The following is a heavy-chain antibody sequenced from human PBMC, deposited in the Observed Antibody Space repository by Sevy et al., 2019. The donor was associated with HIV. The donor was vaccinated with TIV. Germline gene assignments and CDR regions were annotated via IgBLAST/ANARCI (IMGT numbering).Heavy chain of an antibody. CDR3: ARGAGVGGAFDI. J-gene: IGHJ3*02. V-gene: IGHV1-69*13. D-gene: IGHD3-3*01. CDR2: IIPIFGTA. CDR1: GGTFSSYA. Sequence: ASVKVSCKASGGTFSSYAISWVRQAPGQGLEWMGGIIPIFGTANYAQKFQGRVTITADESTSTAYMELSSLRSEDTAGYYGARGAGVGGAFDIWGQGTMVTVSS.